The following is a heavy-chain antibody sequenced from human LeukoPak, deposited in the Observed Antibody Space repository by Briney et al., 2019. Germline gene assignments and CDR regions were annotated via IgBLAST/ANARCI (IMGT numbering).Heavy chain of an antibody. CDR3: ARTAGWYYYYMDV. CDR2: IYPGDSDT. V-gene: IGHV5-51*01. J-gene: IGHJ6*03. CDR1: GYSFISYR. D-gene: IGHD6-19*01. Sequence: GESLKISCKGSGYSFISYRVAWVRQMPGKGLEWMGIIYPGDSDTRYSPSFQGQVTISADKSINTPYLQWSSLKASDTAMYYCARTAGWYYYYMDVWGTGTTVTVSS.